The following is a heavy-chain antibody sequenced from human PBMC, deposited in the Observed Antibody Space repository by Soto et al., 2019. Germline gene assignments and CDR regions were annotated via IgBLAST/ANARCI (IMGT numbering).Heavy chain of an antibody. CDR1: GFTFSDYG. J-gene: IGHJ4*02. CDR3: AQDRGCSGSTCYQAY. CDR2: ISGSRGSTT. V-gene: IGHV3-23*01. Sequence: PGGSLRLSCAAYGFTFSDYGLSWVRQAPGKGLEWVSSISGSRGSTTYYAGSVKGRFTISRDNSKNTLYLQMNSLRVEDTAVYYCAQDRGCSGSTCYQAYWGPGTLVTVSS. D-gene: IGHD2-2*01.